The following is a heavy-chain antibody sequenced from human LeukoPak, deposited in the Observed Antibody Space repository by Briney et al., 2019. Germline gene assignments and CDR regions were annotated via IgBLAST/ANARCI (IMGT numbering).Heavy chain of an antibody. V-gene: IGHV1-2*02. Sequence: ASVKVSCKASGYTFTGYYMHWVRQAPGQGLEWMGWINPNSGGTNYAQKFQGRVTMTRDTSISTAYMELSRLRSDDTAVYYCARANYYGSGGYYNAQTYYYYYYMDVWGKGTTVTVSS. D-gene: IGHD3-10*01. CDR2: INPNSGGT. CDR3: ARANYYGSGGYYNAQTYYYYYYMDV. J-gene: IGHJ6*03. CDR1: GYTFTGYY.